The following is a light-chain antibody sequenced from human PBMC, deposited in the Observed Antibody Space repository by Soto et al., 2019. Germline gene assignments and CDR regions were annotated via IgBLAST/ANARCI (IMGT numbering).Light chain of an antibody. CDR1: SSDVGGYNY. CDR2: HVS. Sequence: QSALTQPASVSGSPGQSITISCTGTSSDVGGYNYVSWYQQHPGKAPKLMIYHVSNRPSVVSNRFSGSKSGNTASLTISGLQAEDEADYYCSSYASSSTLYVFGPGTKVTVL. CDR3: SSYASSSTLYV. J-gene: IGLJ1*01. V-gene: IGLV2-14*03.